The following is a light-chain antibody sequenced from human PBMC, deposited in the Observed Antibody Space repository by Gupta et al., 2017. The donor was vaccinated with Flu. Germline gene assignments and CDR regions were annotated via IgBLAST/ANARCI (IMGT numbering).Light chain of an antibody. J-gene: IGLJ3*02. CDR2: YDE. CDR3: QVWDTSTDNWL. CDR1: AIGRYY. Sequence: GQTDNMAGGGVAIGRYYVRGDQRGAAAAPLLVLYYDELRPSGIPERFSGSNSGTTATLTTTRVEAGDEADYYCQVWDTSTDNWLFGGGTRLTVL. V-gene: IGLV3-21*02.